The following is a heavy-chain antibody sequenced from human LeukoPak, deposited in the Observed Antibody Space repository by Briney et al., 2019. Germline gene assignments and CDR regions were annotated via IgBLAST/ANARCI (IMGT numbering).Heavy chain of an antibody. J-gene: IGHJ3*02. CDR2: ITWNGDTT. CDR3: ARAPHAFDI. V-gene: IGHV3-20*04. Sequence: PGGSLRLSCVASGFTFDDYGMNWVRQAPGKGLEWVSAITWNGDTTYYADSVRGRCTISRDNAKNSLYLQMNSLRAEDTALYFCARAPHAFDIWGQGTMVTVSS. CDR1: GFTFDDYG.